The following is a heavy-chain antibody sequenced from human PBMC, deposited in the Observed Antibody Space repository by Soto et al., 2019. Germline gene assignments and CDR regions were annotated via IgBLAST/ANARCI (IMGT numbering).Heavy chain of an antibody. CDR2: SSALNGFT. CDR1: GFTFTNYG. V-gene: IGHV1-18*01. J-gene: IGHJ4*02. CDR3: AATTSIAIGLRE. Sequence: QLQLVQSGSEVKKPGASVKVSCKTSGFTFTNYGFTWVRQAPGKGLEWMGWSSALNGFTNYAQDFQGRVTLTTDSSTNTAYMELRGLRSDDTAFYYCAATTSIAIGLREWGQGTVVSVAS. D-gene: IGHD6-6*01.